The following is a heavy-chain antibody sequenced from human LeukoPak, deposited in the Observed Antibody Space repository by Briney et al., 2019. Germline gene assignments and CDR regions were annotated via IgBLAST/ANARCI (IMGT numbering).Heavy chain of an antibody. Sequence: GGSLRLSCVASEYTFSNYAMSWVRQAPGKGLEWVSSIDSGGGSTYYADSVKGRFTISRDNSKNTLYLQMNSLRAEDTAVYHCAKDYGDSTGYYGMDVWGQGTTVAVSS. D-gene: IGHD4-17*01. CDR3: AKDYGDSTGYYGMDV. J-gene: IGHJ6*02. CDR1: EYTFSNYA. V-gene: IGHV3-23*01. CDR2: IDSGGGST.